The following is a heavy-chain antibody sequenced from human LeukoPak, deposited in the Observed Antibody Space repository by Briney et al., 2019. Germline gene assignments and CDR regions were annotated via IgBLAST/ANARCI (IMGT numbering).Heavy chain of an antibody. J-gene: IGHJ3*02. CDR1: GYTLTELS. Sequence: GASVKVSCKVSGYTLTELSMHWVRRAPGQGLEWLGGFDPEDGETIYAQKFQGRVTMTEDTSTDTAYMELSSLRSEDTAVYYCATVFSGSLDAFDIWGQGTMVTVSS. D-gene: IGHD1-26*01. V-gene: IGHV1-24*01. CDR3: ATVFSGSLDAFDI. CDR2: FDPEDGET.